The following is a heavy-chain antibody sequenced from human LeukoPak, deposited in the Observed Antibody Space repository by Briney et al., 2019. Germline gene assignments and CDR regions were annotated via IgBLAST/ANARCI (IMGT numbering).Heavy chain of an antibody. Sequence: PGVSLRLSCAASGFTFSNAWMSWVRQAPGKGLEWVGRIKSKTDGGTTDYTAPVKGRFTISRDDSKNTLYLQMNSLKTEDTAVYYCTTGPFDYYGSASYLANGMDVWGQGTTVTVSS. D-gene: IGHD3-10*01. V-gene: IGHV3-15*01. CDR2: IKSKTDGGTT. J-gene: IGHJ6*02. CDR3: TTGPFDYYGSASYLANGMDV. CDR1: GFTFSNAW.